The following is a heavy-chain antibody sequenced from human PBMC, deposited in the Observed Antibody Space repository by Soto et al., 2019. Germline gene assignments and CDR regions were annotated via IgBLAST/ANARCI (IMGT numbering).Heavy chain of an antibody. J-gene: IGHJ4*02. CDR3: ARDRQRGGSLGGRVDY. CDR2: ISSSSSYI. CDR1: GFTFSSYS. Sequence: EVQLVESGGGLVKPGGSLRLSCAASGFTFSSYSMNWVRQAPGKGLEWVSSISSSSSYIYYADSVKGRFTISRDNAKNSLYLQMNSLRAEDTAVYYCARDRQRGGSLGGRVDYWGQGTLVTVSS. V-gene: IGHV3-21*01. D-gene: IGHD6-25*01.